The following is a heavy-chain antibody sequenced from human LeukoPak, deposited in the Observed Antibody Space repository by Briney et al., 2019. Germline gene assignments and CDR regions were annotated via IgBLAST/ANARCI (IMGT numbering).Heavy chain of an antibody. D-gene: IGHD6-13*01. Sequence: GGSLRLSCAASGFTFSSYAMHWVRQAPGKGLEWVAVISYDGSNKYYADSVKGRFTISRDNSKNTLSLQMNSLRAEDTAVYYCAKLEGTSWGGVDHWGQGTLVTVSS. CDR1: GFTFSSYA. V-gene: IGHV3-30-3*02. CDR3: AKLEGTSWGGVDH. J-gene: IGHJ5*02. CDR2: ISYDGSNK.